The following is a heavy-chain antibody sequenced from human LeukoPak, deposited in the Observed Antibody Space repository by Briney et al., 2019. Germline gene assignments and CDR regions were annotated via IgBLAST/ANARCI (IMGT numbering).Heavy chain of an antibody. Sequence: PGGSLRLSCTTSGFTFDDYAMSWVRQAPGKGLEWVSSISSSSTYIYYADSLKGRFTISRDNANNSLYLQVNSLRAEDTAVYYCARAGDGYRPLDYWGQGTLVTVSS. CDR1: GFTFDDYA. CDR3: ARAGDGYRPLDY. V-gene: IGHV3-21*01. CDR2: ISSSSTYI. J-gene: IGHJ4*02. D-gene: IGHD5-24*01.